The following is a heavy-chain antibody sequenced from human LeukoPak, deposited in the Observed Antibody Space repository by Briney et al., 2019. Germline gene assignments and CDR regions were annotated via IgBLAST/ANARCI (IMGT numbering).Heavy chain of an antibody. CDR2: IDPSDSYT. Sequence: GESLKISCKGSGYSFTSYWISWVRQMPGKGLEWMGRIDPSDSYTNYSPSFQGHVTISADKSISTAYLQWSSPKASYTAMFYCASAAAQDYYYYGMDVWGQGTTVTVSS. V-gene: IGHV5-10-1*01. CDR1: GYSFTSYW. CDR3: ASAAAQDYYYYGMDV. D-gene: IGHD6-13*01. J-gene: IGHJ6*02.